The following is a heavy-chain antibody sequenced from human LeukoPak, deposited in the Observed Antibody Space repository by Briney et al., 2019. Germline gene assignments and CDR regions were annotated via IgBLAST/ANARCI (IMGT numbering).Heavy chain of an antibody. Sequence: PSETLSLTCTVSGGSISSYYWSWIRQPPGKGLEWIGYIYTSGSTNYNPSLKSRVTISVDTSKNQFSLKLSSVTAAVTAVYYCATTPGIAAAGALTWGQGTLVTVSS. D-gene: IGHD6-13*01. J-gene: IGHJ4*02. CDR3: ATTPGIAAAGALT. CDR1: GGSISSYY. V-gene: IGHV4-4*09. CDR2: IYTSGST.